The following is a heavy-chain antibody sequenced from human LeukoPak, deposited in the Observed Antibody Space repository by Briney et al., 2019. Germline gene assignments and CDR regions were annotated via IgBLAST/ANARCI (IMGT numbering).Heavy chain of an antibody. J-gene: IGHJ4*02. CDR2: IKQDGSEK. Sequence: GSLRLSCAASGFTFSSYWLSWVRQAPGKGLEWVANIKQDGSEKHYVDSVKGRFTISRDNSKNTLYLQMGSLRAEDMAVYYCARDRYGYDYWGQGTLVTVSS. D-gene: IGHD5-24*01. CDR3: ARDRYGYDY. V-gene: IGHV3-7*01. CDR1: GFTFSSYW.